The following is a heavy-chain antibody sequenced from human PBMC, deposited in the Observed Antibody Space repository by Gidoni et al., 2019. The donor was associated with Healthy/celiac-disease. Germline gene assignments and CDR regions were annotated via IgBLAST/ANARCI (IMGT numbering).Heavy chain of an antibody. CDR2: SYTSGST. V-gene: IGHV4-4*02. Sequence: QRQDSGPRQVKPSGTISLTCAVTGGSISSSNWWGWVSQPPGNGLVWLGESYTSGSTNYNPSLKSRVTISVDKSTHQFSLELSSVTAAYSAVYYCAKVRYSYGPDAFDIWGQGTMVTVSS. CDR1: GGSISSSNW. J-gene: IGHJ3*02. D-gene: IGHD5-18*01. CDR3: AKVRYSYGPDAFDI.